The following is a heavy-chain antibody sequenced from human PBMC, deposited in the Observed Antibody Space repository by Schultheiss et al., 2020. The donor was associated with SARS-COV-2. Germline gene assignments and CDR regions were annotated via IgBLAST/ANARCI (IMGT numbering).Heavy chain of an antibody. D-gene: IGHD3-10*01. CDR2: ISSDGRNT. CDR3: ARDQWPYGSGTYYAMDV. CDR1: GFTFSGSG. J-gene: IGHJ6*02. Sequence: GGSLRLSCAASGFTFSGSGIHWVRQAPGKGLVWVSRISSDGRNTSYADSVKGRFTISRDNAKNTLYLQLNRLRAEDTAVYYCARDQWPYGSGTYYAMDVWGQGTTVTVSS. V-gene: IGHV3-74*01.